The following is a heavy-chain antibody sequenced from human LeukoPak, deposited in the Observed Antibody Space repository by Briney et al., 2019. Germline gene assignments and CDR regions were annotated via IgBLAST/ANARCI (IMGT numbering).Heavy chain of an antibody. Sequence: ASVKVSCKASGYTFTSYYMHWVRQAPGQGLEWMGIINPSGGGTSYAQKFQGRVTMTRDMSTSTVYMELSSLRSEGTAVYYCARGPSITMVRGGQWYYYMDVWGKGTTVTISS. CDR2: INPSGGGT. V-gene: IGHV1-46*01. CDR3: ARGPSITMVRGGQWYYYMDV. J-gene: IGHJ6*03. D-gene: IGHD3-10*01. CDR1: GYTFTSYY.